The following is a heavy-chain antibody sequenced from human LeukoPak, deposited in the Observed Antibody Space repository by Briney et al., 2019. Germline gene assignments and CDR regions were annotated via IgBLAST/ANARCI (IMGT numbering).Heavy chain of an antibody. Sequence: GGSLRLSCEASGFTFNTYSMNWARQAPGKGLEWVSSIDSSGGYMFYADSVKGRFTISRDNAKNSLYLQMNSLRAEDTAVYYCAGDRGVGHFLWYYYYYMDVWGKGTTVTVSS. CDR1: GFTFNTYS. CDR2: IDSSGGYM. V-gene: IGHV3-21*01. CDR3: AGDRGVGHFLWYYYYYMDV. D-gene: IGHD3-3*02. J-gene: IGHJ6*03.